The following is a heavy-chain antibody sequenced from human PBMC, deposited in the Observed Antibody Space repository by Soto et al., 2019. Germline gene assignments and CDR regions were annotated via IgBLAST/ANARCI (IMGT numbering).Heavy chain of an antibody. CDR2: IYHSGST. Sequence: SETLSLTCTVSGGSISSYYWSWIRQPPGKGLEWIGEIYHSGSTNYNPSLKSRVTISVDKSKNQFSLKLSSVTAADTAVYYCARVWTTVTNWFDPWGQGTPVTVSS. J-gene: IGHJ5*02. CDR3: ARVWTTVTNWFDP. V-gene: IGHV4-59*12. D-gene: IGHD4-17*01. CDR1: GGSISSYY.